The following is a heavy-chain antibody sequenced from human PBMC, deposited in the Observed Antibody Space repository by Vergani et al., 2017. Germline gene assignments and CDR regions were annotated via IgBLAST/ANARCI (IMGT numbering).Heavy chain of an antibody. CDR1: GYSFTSYY. D-gene: IGHD3-10*01. CDR2: INPSGGST. J-gene: IGHJ6*02. Sequence: VQLVQSGAEVKKPGESLKISCKGSGYSFTSYYMHWVRQAPGQGLEWMGIINPSGGSTSYAQKFQGRVTMTRDTSTSTVYMELSSLRSEDTAVYYCARDGYYYGSGSYYNPLGVWGQGTTVTVSS. V-gene: IGHV1-46*03. CDR3: ARDGYYYGSGSYYNPLGV.